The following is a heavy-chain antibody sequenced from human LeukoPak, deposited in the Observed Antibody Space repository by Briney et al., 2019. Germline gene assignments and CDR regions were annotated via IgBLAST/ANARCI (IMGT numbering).Heavy chain of an antibody. Sequence: PSETLSLTCTVSGASMSGYYWRWIRQPPGKGLEWIGYIYDSGSTIYNPSLKSRVTILIDTSKNQFSLNLISVTAADTAMYYCARRSSSWYGYYFDHWGQGTQVTVSP. J-gene: IGHJ4*02. V-gene: IGHV4-59*08. D-gene: IGHD6-13*01. CDR1: GASMSGYY. CDR2: IYDSGST. CDR3: ARRSSSWYGYYFDH.